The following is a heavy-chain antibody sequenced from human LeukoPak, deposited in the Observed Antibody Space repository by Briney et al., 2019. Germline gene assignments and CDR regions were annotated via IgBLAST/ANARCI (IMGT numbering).Heavy chain of an antibody. CDR3: AKDLLDYYDSSGEGAFDI. D-gene: IGHD3-22*01. CDR1: GFTFSSYG. V-gene: IGHV3-30*18. CDR2: ISYDGSNK. Sequence: GGSLRLSCAASGFTFSSYGMHWLRQAPGNGLQRVAVISYDGSNKYYADSVKGRFTISRDNSKNTLYLQMNSLRAEDTAVYYCAKDLLDYYDSSGEGAFDIWGQGTMVTVSS. J-gene: IGHJ3*02.